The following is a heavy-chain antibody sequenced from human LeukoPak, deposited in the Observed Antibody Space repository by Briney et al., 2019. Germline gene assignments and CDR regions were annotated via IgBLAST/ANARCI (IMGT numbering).Heavy chain of an antibody. CDR3: AKTDHGDYYGSGSFDY. V-gene: IGHV3-9*01. Sequence: GGSLRLSCAASGFTFDDYAMHWVRQAPGKGLEWVSGISWNSGSIGYADSVKGRFTISRDNAKNSLHLQMNSLRAEDTALYYCAKTDHGDYYGSGSFDYWGQGTLVTVSS. CDR2: ISWNSGSI. J-gene: IGHJ4*02. D-gene: IGHD3-10*01. CDR1: GFTFDDYA.